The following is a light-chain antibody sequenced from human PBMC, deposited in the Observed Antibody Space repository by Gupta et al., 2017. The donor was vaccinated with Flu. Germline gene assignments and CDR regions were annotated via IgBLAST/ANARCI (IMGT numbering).Light chain of an antibody. CDR3: QSADSSGTDLWV. Sequence: SYELTPPPSVSVSPGQTARITCSGDALPKQYAYWYQQKPGQAPVLLIYKDSERRSGSPERVSGSSSGTTVTLTISGVQAEDEADYYCQSADSSGTDLWVFGGGTKLTVL. CDR2: KDS. J-gene: IGLJ3*02. V-gene: IGLV3-25*02. CDR1: ALPKQY.